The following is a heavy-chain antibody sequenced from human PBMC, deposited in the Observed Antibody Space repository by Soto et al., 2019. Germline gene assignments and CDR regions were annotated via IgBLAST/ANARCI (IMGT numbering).Heavy chain of an antibody. V-gene: IGHV4-4*02. Sequence: SETLSLTCAVSGGSISSSNWWSWVRQPPGKGLEWIGEIYHSGSTNYNPSLKSRVTISVDKSKNQFSLKLSSVTAADTAVYYCAGGGSYASYYFDYWGQGTLVTVYS. D-gene: IGHD2-2*01. CDR1: GGSISSSNW. CDR3: AGGGSYASYYFDY. CDR2: IYHSGST. J-gene: IGHJ4*02.